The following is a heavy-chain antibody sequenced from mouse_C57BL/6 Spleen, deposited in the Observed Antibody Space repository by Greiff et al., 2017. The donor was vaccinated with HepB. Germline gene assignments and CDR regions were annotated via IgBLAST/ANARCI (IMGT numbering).Heavy chain of an antibody. Sequence: VKLVESGPELVKPGASVKLSCKASGYTFTSYDINWVKQRPGQGLEWIGWIYPRDGSTKYNEKFKGKATLTVDTSSSTAYMELHSLTSEDSAVYFCARRSITSGWYFDVWGTGTTVTVSS. D-gene: IGHD1-1*01. CDR2: IYPRDGST. J-gene: IGHJ1*03. V-gene: IGHV1-85*01. CDR1: GYTFTSYD. CDR3: ARRSITSGWYFDV.